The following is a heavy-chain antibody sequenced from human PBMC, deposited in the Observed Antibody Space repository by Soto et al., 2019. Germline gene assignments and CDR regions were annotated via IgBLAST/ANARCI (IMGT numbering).Heavy chain of an antibody. CDR3: TVVPAATIDY. J-gene: IGHJ4*02. D-gene: IGHD2-2*01. CDR2: ISGSGGST. V-gene: IGHV3-23*01. CDR1: GFTFSSYA. Sequence: GGSLRLSCAASGFTFSSYAMSWVRQAPGKGLEWVSAISGSGGSTYYADSVKGRFTISRDNSKNTLYLQMNSLRAEDTAVYYCTVVPAATIDYWGQGTLVTVSS.